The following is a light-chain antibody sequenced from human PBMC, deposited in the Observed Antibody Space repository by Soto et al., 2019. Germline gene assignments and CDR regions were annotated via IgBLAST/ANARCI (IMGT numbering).Light chain of an antibody. Sequence: QSVLTQPPSVSGAPGQRVTISCTGRRSNIGAGYDVHWYQQLPGTAPKLLIYGNNNRPSGVPDRFSGSKSGTSASLAITGLQAEDEADYYCQSCDNNLSGYVFGTGTKVTVL. CDR3: QSCDNNLSGYV. J-gene: IGLJ1*01. CDR1: RSNIGAGYD. CDR2: GNN. V-gene: IGLV1-40*01.